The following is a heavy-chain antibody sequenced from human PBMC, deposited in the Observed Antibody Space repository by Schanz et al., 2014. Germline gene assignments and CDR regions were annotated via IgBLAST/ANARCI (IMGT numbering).Heavy chain of an antibody. D-gene: IGHD3-10*01. CDR1: GFTLSSYG. Sequence: VRLVESGGGVVQPGRSLRLSCSASGFTLSSYGMHWVRQAPGKGLEWLAVIWFDGTNKYNADSVKGRFTISRDTSKNTLYLLLNSLRAEDTAVYYCARDQYYFGSGNPFDIWGQGTMVTVSS. CDR3: ARDQYYFGSGNPFDI. J-gene: IGHJ3*02. V-gene: IGHV3-33*01. CDR2: IWFDGTNK.